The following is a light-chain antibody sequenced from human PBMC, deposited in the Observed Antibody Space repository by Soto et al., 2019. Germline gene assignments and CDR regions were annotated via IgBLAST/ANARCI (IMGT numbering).Light chain of an antibody. Sequence: EIVLTQSPGTLSLSPGERATLSCRASQSVSSNYLAWYQQKPGQAPRLLIYGASSRATGIPDRFSGSGSGTAFTLTSSRLELEDFGVYYCEEYDSSPWTFGQGTVVEIK. J-gene: IGKJ1*01. V-gene: IGKV3-20*01. CDR1: QSVSSNY. CDR3: EEYDSSPWT. CDR2: GAS.